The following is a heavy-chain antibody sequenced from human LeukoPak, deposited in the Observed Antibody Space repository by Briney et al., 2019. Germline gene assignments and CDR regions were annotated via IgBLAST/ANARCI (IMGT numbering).Heavy chain of an antibody. CDR1: GFTFSGST. D-gene: IGHD1-26*01. CDR3: IRGAASGSYYGFDV. V-gene: IGHV3-73*01. CDR2: IRSKANNYAT. J-gene: IGHJ6*02. Sequence: GGSLRLSCAASGFTFSGSTMHWVRQASGKGLEWVGRIRSKANNYATAYATSVKGRFTLSRDDSKNSAYLQMNSLKTEDTAVYYCIRGAASGSYYGFDVWGQGATVTVSS.